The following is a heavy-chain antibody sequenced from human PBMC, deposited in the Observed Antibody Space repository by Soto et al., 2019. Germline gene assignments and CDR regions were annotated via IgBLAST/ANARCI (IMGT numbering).Heavy chain of an antibody. Sequence: GASVKVSCKASGGTFSSYAISWVRQAPGQGLEWMGGIIPIFGTANYAQKFQGRVTITADNAKNSVYLQMNSLRADDTAVYYCARDPAAARGAYYFDSWGRGTLVTAPQ. CDR2: IIPIFGTA. D-gene: IGHD6-13*01. J-gene: IGHJ4*02. CDR1: GGTFSSYA. CDR3: ARDPAAARGAYYFDS. V-gene: IGHV1-69*06.